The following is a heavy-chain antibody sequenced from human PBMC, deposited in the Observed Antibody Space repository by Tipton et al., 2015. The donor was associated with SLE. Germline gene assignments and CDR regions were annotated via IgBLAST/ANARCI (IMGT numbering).Heavy chain of an antibody. CDR1: GGSVSSGSYY. V-gene: IGHV4-61*01. CDR2: TYYSGST. J-gene: IGHJ4*02. CDR3: ATSGGAIDY. Sequence: TLSLTCTVSGGSVSSGSYYWSWIRQPPGKGLEWIGYTYYSGSTNYNPSLKSRVTISVDTSKNQFSLKLSSVTAADTAVYYCATSGGAIDYWGQGTLVTVSS. D-gene: IGHD3-16*01.